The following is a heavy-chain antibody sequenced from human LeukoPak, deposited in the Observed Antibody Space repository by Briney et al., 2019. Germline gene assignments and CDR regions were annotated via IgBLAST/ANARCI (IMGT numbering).Heavy chain of an antibody. V-gene: IGHV3-48*04. Sequence: GGSLRLSCAASGFTFSSYWMSWVRQAPGKGLEWVSYIGGSGTTIYYADSVKGRFTISRDNAKKSLYLEMNSLRAEDTAVYYCARGLVNGNYPFKSWGQGTLVTVSS. CDR1: GFTFSSYW. D-gene: IGHD4-17*01. J-gene: IGHJ5*02. CDR3: ARGLVNGNYPFKS. CDR2: IGGSGTTI.